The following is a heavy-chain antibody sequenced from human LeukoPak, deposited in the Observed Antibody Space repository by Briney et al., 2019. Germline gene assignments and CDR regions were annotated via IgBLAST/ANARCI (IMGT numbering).Heavy chain of an antibody. CDR2: IYYSWST. D-gene: IGHD6-19*01. Sequence: SETLSLTCTGSGGSISSYFWSWIRQPPGKGLEWIGYIYYSWSTNYNPSLKSRVTISVDTSKNQFSLKMSSVTAADTAVYYCARGTIAVAGNYYYTYMDGGGKGTTATIS. J-gene: IGHJ6*03. CDR3: ARGTIAVAGNYYYTYMDG. CDR1: GGSISSYF. V-gene: IGHV4-59*01.